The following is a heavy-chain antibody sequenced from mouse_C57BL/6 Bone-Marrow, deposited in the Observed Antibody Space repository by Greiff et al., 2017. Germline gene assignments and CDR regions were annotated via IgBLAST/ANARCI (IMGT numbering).Heavy chain of an antibody. J-gene: IGHJ4*01. CDR1: GYTFTDYY. D-gene: IGHD2-1*01. CDR3: ARNYYYGNYLYAMDY. V-gene: IGHV1-19*01. Sequence: EVQLQQSGPVLVKPGASVKMSCKASGYTFTDYYMNWVKQSHGKSLEWIGVINPYNGGTSYNQKFKGKATLTVDTSASTAYMELNSLTSEDSAVYYCARNYYYGNYLYAMDYWGQGTSVTVSS. CDR2: INPYNGGT.